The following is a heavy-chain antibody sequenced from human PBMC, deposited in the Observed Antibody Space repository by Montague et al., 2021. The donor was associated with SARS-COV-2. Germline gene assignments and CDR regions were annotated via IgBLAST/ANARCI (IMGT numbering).Heavy chain of an antibody. J-gene: IGHJ6*02. D-gene: IGHD2-15*01. CDR2: VYYSGSS. CDR1: GDSISTSY. CDR3: VRADRRDPDTPHLYCYKGMDL. Sequence: SETLSLTCTVSGDSISTSYWAWIRQPPGKGLEWIGYVYYSGSSSYNSSLKSRVTISVDTSKNQVSLNLRSVTAADTAVYFCVRADRRDPDTPHLYCYKGMDLWGQGTTVTVSS. V-gene: IGHV4-59*01.